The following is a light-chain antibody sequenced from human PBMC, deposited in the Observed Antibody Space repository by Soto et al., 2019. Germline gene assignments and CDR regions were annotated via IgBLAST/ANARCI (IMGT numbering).Light chain of an antibody. J-gene: IGKJ1*01. Sequence: EIVLTQSPGTLSLSPGERATLSCRASQGVSSSYLAWYQQKPGQAPRLLVYGASSRAAGIPDRFSGSGSGADFTLTINRLEPEVFAVYYCHHYGASPPMTFGQGTRVEIK. V-gene: IGKV3-20*01. CDR2: GAS. CDR3: HHYGASPPMT. CDR1: QGVSSSY.